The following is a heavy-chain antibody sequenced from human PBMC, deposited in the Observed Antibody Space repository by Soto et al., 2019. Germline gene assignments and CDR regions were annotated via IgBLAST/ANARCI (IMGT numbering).Heavy chain of an antibody. V-gene: IGHV2-5*02. CDR2: IYWDDDK. Sequence: QITLKESGPTLVKPTQTLTLTCTFSGFSLSTSGVGVVWIRQPPGKALEWLGIIYWDDDKRYRPSLKSRLTXTXDXXKNQLVLTMTNMDPVDTGTYYCAHNLVAGTSWFDPWGQGTLVTVSS. J-gene: IGHJ5*02. D-gene: IGHD6-19*01. CDR3: AHNLVAGTSWFDP. CDR1: GFSLSTSGVG.